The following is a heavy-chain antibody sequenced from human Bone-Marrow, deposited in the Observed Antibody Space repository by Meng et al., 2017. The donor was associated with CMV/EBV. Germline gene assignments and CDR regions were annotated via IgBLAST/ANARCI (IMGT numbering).Heavy chain of an antibody. Sequence: LRLSCTVSGGSISSGDYYWSWIRQPPGKGLEWIGYIYYSGSTYYNPSLKSRVTISVDTSKNQFSLKLSSVTAADTAVYYCAREEIRDYYGSDWFDPWGQGTLVTVSS. V-gene: IGHV4-30-4*08. CDR1: GGSISSGDYY. CDR2: IYYSGST. J-gene: IGHJ5*02. D-gene: IGHD3-10*01. CDR3: AREEIRDYYGSDWFDP.